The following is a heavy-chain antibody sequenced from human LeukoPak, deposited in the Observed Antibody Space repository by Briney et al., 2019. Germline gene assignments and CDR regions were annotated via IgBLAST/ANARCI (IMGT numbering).Heavy chain of an antibody. CDR1: GGSISSGSYY. D-gene: IGHD3-3*02. V-gene: IGHV4-61*02. CDR3: ARAIRSYYMDV. CDR2: IYTSGST. Sequence: SQTLSLTCAVSGGSISSGSYYWSWIRQPAGKGLEWIGRIYTSGSTNYNPPLKSRVTISVDTSKNQFSLKLSSVTAADTAVYYCARAIRSYYMDVWGKGTTVTVSS. J-gene: IGHJ6*03.